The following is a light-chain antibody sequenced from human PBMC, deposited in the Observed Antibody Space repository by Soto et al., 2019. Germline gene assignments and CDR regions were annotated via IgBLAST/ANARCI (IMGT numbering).Light chain of an antibody. J-gene: IGKJ3*01. CDR3: QQYYSYPVT. Sequence: AIRMTQSPSSLSASTGDRVTITCRASQGISSYLAWYQQKPGKAHKLLIYAASTLQSGVPSRFSGSGSGTDLTLTISCLQSEDFATYYCQQYYSYPVTFGPGTKVDIK. CDR1: QGISSY. V-gene: IGKV1-8*01. CDR2: AAS.